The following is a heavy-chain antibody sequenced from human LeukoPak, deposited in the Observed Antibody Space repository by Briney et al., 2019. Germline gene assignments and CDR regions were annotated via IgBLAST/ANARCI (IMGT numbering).Heavy chain of an antibody. Sequence: PGGSLRLSCAASGFTFSSYGMHWVRQAPGKGLEWVAVTWSDGNKKYYADSVKGRFTISKDNSKNTLYLQMDSLRAEDTAVYYCARDHSSGWYYIDFWGQGTLVTVSS. CDR1: GFTFSSYG. J-gene: IGHJ4*02. CDR3: ARDHSSGWYYIDF. V-gene: IGHV3-33*01. D-gene: IGHD6-19*01. CDR2: TWSDGNKK.